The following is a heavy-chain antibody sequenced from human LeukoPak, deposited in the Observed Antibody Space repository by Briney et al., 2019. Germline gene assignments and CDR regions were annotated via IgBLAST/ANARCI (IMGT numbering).Heavy chain of an antibody. V-gene: IGHV3-15*01. CDR2: MKSRGGGGKT. J-gene: IGHJ6*02. D-gene: IGHD3/OR15-3a*01. CDR3: AWDWTYYFDMAV. Sequence: GGSLRLSHEGSGFTFRDAWPDWVRHAPGRGRGWAGCMKSRGGGGKTDYAAPVKGRFTISRDESKNTLFLQMSSLQAKDTAVYYCAWDWTYYFDMAVWGQGTTVTVSS. CDR1: GFTFRDAW.